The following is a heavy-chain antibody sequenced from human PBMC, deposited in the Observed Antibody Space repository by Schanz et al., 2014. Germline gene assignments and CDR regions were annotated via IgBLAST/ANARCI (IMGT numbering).Heavy chain of an antibody. CDR3: ARDLIAAAESWFDP. CDR1: GYTLKDHA. D-gene: IGHD6-13*01. V-gene: IGHV1-3*01. Sequence: QVQLVQSGPEVKKPGASVKVSCQASGYTLKDHAMHWVRQAPGQSLEWLGWINPANGNTHYSPRLNGRVSISSDTAASTDYLHISSLKSDETAVYYRARDLIAAAESWFDPWGQGTPITDSS. CDR2: INPANGNT. J-gene: IGHJ5*02.